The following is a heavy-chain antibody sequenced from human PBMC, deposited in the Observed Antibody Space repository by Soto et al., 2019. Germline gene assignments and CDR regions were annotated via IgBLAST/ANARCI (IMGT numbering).Heavy chain of an antibody. Sequence: PGGSLRLSCAASGFTFSSYSMNWVRQAPGKGLEWVSSISSSSTYIYYADSVKGRFSTSRDNAKNSLYLQMNSLRAEDTALYYCARTIYCSGSTCYNNWFDPWGQGTLVTVSS. J-gene: IGHJ5*02. D-gene: IGHD2-15*01. V-gene: IGHV3-21*01. CDR2: ISSSSTYI. CDR3: ARTIYCSGSTCYNNWFDP. CDR1: GFTFSSYS.